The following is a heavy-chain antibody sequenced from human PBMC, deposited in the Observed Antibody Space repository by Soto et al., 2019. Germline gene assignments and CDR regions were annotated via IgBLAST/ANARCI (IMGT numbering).Heavy chain of an antibody. CDR1: GFTFSDYY. CDR3: ARDARRRGLYYDFWSGYYTDYYYGMDV. J-gene: IGHJ6*02. CDR2: ISSSSSYT. Sequence: GGSLRLSCAASGFTFSDYYMSWIRQAPGKGLEWVSYISSSSSYTNYADSVKGRFTISRDNAKNSLYLQMNSLRAEDTAVYYCARDARRRGLYYDFWSGYYTDYYYGMDVWGQGTTVTVS. D-gene: IGHD3-3*01. V-gene: IGHV3-11*06.